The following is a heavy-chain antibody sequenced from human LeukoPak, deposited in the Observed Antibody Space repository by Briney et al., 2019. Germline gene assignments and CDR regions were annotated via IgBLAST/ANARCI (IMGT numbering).Heavy chain of an antibody. CDR2: ISGGSSGST. V-gene: IGHV3-23*01. CDR1: GFTFSDYA. Sequence: RPGGSLRLSCAASGFTFSDYAMSWVRQAPGKGLEWLSVISGGSSGSTYYADSVTGRFTVSRDNSKNTLYLQMNSLRAEDTAVYYCAKDLDYYDSSGYSPFDYWGQGTLVTVSS. J-gene: IGHJ4*02. D-gene: IGHD3-22*01. CDR3: AKDLDYYDSSGYSPFDY.